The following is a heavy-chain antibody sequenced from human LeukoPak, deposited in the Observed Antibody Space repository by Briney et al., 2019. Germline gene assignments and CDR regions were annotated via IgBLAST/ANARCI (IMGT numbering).Heavy chain of an antibody. V-gene: IGHV3-23*01. Sequence: PGGSLRLSCAASGFAFSSYAMNWVRQAPGKGLGWVSGISGSGGSTYYADSVKGRFTISRDNSKNTLYLQMNSLRAEDTAVYYCAKVTHSSIAAPYGMDVWGQGTTVTVSS. J-gene: IGHJ6*02. CDR3: AKVTHSSIAAPYGMDV. CDR2: ISGSGGST. D-gene: IGHD6-6*01. CDR1: GFAFSSYA.